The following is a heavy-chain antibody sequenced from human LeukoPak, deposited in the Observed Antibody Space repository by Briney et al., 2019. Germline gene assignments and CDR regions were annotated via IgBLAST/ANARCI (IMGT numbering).Heavy chain of an antibody. CDR2: IWYDGSNK. Sequence: GGSLRLSCAASGFTFSSYGMHWVRQAPGKGLEWVAVIWYDGSNKYYADSVKGRFTISRDNSKNTLYLQMNSLRAEDTAVYYCAKGAKSITMVRGVINWGQGTLVTVSS. J-gene: IGHJ4*02. CDR1: GFTFSSYG. D-gene: IGHD3-10*01. V-gene: IGHV3-30*02. CDR3: AKGAKSITMVRGVIN.